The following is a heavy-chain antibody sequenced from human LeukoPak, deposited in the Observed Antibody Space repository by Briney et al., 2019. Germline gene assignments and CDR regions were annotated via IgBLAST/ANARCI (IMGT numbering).Heavy chain of an antibody. CDR1: GFTFSRYW. CDR3: ATHSGWRFDY. Sequence: GGSLRLSCAASGFTFSRYWMSWVRQAPGKGLEWVANIKQDGSEKYYVDSVKGRFTISRDNAKNSLFLQINNLRAEDTAVYYCATHSGWRFDYWGQGTLVTVSS. V-gene: IGHV3-7*03. J-gene: IGHJ4*02. D-gene: IGHD6-19*01. CDR2: IKQDGSEK.